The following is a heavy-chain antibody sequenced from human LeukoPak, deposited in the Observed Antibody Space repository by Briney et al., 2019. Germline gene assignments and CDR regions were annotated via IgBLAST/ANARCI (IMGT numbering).Heavy chain of an antibody. D-gene: IGHD4-17*01. CDR3: ARGRRGNYGDPFDY. CDR2: INHSGST. V-gene: IGHV4-34*01. J-gene: IGHJ4*02. CDR1: GGSFSGYY. Sequence: SETLSLTCAVYGGSFSGYYWSWIRQPPGKGLEWIGKINHSGSTNYNPSLKSRVTISVDTSKNQFSLKLSSVTAADTAVYYCARGRRGNYGDPFDYWGQGTLVTVSS.